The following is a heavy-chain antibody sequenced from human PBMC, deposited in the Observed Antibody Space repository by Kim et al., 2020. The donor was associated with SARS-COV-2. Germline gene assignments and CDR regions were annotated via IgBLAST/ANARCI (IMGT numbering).Heavy chain of an antibody. CDR3: ANLRYYDFAKPTIDY. D-gene: IGHD3-3*01. V-gene: IGHV4-39*01. CDR1: GGSISSSSYY. J-gene: IGHJ4*02. CDR2: IYYSGST. Sequence: SETLSLTCTVSGGSISSSSYYWGWIRQPPGKGLEWIGSIYYSGSTYYNPSLKSRVTISVDTSKNQFSLKLSSVTAADTAVYYCANLRYYDFAKPTIDYWGQGTLVTVSS.